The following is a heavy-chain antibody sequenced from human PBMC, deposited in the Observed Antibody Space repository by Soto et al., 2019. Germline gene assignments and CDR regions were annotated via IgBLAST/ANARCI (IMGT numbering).Heavy chain of an antibody. J-gene: IGHJ4*02. Sequence: QVQLQESGPGLVRPSQTLSLTCSVSGASIYNGGYFWSWIRQSPGKGLEWIGHSHNSGSPYNNPSLKTRVTLSADTSMNQFSLALTSVTAADTAMYYFARGSTTEKVDSWGQGILVTVSS. V-gene: IGHV4-30-4*01. CDR3: ARGSTTEKVDS. CDR1: GASIYNGGYF. CDR2: SHNSGSP.